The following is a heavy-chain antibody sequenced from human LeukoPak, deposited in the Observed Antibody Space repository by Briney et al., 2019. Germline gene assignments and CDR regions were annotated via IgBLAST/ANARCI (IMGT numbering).Heavy chain of an antibody. V-gene: IGHV4-59*01. J-gene: IGHJ4*02. CDR2: IYYSGDT. CDR3: ATTFYRWSSRYFEY. CDR1: GDSIRDFY. Sequence: PSETPSLTCTVSGDSIRDFYWSFIRQPPGKGLEWIGYIYYSGDTNYNPSLRSRVTMSLDTSKNQFSLNLTSVTAADTAVYYCATTFYRWSSRYFEYWGQGTLVTVSS. D-gene: IGHD2/OR15-2a*01.